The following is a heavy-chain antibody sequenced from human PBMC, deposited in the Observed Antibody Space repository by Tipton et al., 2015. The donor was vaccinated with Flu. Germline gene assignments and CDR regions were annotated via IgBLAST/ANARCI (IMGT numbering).Heavy chain of an antibody. V-gene: IGHV1-46*01. Sequence: QLVQSGADMKKPGASVKLSCKASGFTFSNFYMHWVRQAPGQGLEWMGMVSPTGDTTRYSKTFLGRVSMTRDTSTSTVYMELNSLRLDDTAVYYCGRDFNWGEGYWGQGTLVTVSS. CDR1: GFTFSNFY. CDR2: VSPTGDTT. CDR3: GRDFNWGEGY. D-gene: IGHD7-27*01. J-gene: IGHJ4*02.